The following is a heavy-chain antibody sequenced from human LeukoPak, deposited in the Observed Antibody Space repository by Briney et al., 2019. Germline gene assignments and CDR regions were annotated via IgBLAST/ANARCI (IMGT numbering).Heavy chain of an antibody. J-gene: IGHJ5*02. Sequence: SETLSLTCTVSGGSISSDYWQWIRQPPGKGLEWIGYIYYSGSTNYNPSLKSRVTISVDTSKNQFSLKLSSVTAADTAVYYCARSGTTGSWFDPWGQGTLVTVSS. D-gene: IGHD4-17*01. CDR2: IYYSGST. CDR3: ARSGTTGSWFDP. V-gene: IGHV4-59*08. CDR1: GGSISSDY.